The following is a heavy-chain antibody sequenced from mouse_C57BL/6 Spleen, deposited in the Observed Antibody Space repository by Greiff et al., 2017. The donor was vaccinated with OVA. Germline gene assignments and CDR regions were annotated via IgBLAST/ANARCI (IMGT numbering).Heavy chain of an antibody. V-gene: IGHV1-69*01. J-gene: IGHJ1*03. CDR2: IDPSDSYT. Sequence: QVQLQQSGAELVMPGASVKLSCKASGYTFTSYWMHWVKQRPGQGLEWIGEIDPSDSYTNYNQKFKGKSTLTVDKSSSTAYMPLIRLTSDDSAVYYSSRDTTVVAPYWYFDVWGTGTTVTVSS. D-gene: IGHD1-1*01. CDR1: GYTFTSYW. CDR3: SRDTTVVAPYWYFDV.